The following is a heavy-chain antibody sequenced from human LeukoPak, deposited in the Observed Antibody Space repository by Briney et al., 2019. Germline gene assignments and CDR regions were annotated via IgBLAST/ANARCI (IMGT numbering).Heavy chain of an antibody. V-gene: IGHV3-15*01. CDR3: TTAYCSSGTCYYEGIN. Sequence: GGSLRLSFAASGFTFRNAWMSWVRQAPGKGLEWAGRIKSKGGGGTADYAAPVKGRFTISRDDSKNTLYLQMNSLKTEDTAVYYCTTAYCSSGTCYYEGINWGQGVLVTVSS. J-gene: IGHJ4*02. D-gene: IGHD2-2*01. CDR1: GFTFRNAW. CDR2: IKSKGGGGTA.